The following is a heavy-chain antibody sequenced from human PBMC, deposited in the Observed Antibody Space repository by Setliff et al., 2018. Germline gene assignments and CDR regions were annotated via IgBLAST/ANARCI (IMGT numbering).Heavy chain of an antibody. D-gene: IGHD2-2*01. V-gene: IGHV4-34*01. CDR1: GGSFSGYY. Sequence: ASETLSLTCAVYGGSFSGYYWSWIRQPPGKGLEWIGEINHSGSTNYNPSLKSRVTISVDTSKNQFSLKLSSVTAADTAAYYCARGVYCSSTSCSPGLNWFDPWGEGTLVTVSS. J-gene: IGHJ5*02. CDR2: INHSGST. CDR3: ARGVYCSSTSCSPGLNWFDP.